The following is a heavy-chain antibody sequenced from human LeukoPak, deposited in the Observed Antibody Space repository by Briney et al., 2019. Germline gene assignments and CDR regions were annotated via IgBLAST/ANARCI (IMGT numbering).Heavy chain of an antibody. J-gene: IGHJ5*02. V-gene: IGHV1-2*02. CDR1: VYTFTRYY. CDR2: INPNSGGT. D-gene: IGHD3-9*01. Sequence: ASVKVSCKASVYTFTRYYMHWVRQAPGQGLEWMGWINPNSGGTNYAQKFQGRVTMTRDTSISTAYMELSRLRSDDTAVYYCARTPVLLRYFDQNWFDPWGQGTLVTVSS. CDR3: ARTPVLLRYFDQNWFDP.